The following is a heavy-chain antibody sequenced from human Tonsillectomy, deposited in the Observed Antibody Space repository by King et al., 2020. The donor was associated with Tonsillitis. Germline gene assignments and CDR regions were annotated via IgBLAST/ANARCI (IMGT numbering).Heavy chain of an antibody. CDR2: FSWNSVSI. Sequence: EVQLVESGGGLLQPGRSLRLSCAASGFTFEDYAMHWVRQAPGRGREWVSGFSWNSVSIGYADSVKARFTISRDNAKNSLYLQMNSLRAEDTALYYCAKDTGLGIRLNYFDYWGQGTLVTVSS. CDR1: GFTFEDYA. D-gene: IGHD7-27*01. V-gene: IGHV3-9*01. J-gene: IGHJ4*02. CDR3: AKDTGLGIRLNYFDY.